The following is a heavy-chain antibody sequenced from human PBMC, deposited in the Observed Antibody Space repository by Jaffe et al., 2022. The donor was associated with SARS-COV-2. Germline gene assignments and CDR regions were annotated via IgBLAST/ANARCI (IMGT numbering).Heavy chain of an antibody. CDR2: INAGNGNT. J-gene: IGHJ4*02. D-gene: IGHD3-10*01. Sequence: QVQLVQSGAEVKKPGASVKVSCKASGYTFTRYAIHWVRQAPGQRLEWMGWINAGNGNTKYSQKFQDRVTITRDTSASIAYMELSSLRSEDTAVCYCARAASYYGSGSGDFDYWGQGTLVTVSS. V-gene: IGHV1-3*01. CDR1: GYTFTRYA. CDR3: ARAASYYGSGSGDFDY.